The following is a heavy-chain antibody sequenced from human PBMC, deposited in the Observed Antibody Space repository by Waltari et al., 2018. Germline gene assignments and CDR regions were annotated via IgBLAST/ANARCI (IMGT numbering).Heavy chain of an antibody. Sequence: EVQLVESGGGLVQPGGSLRLSCSASGFTFPGYAIHWVPQAPGKGLEYVSTISSNGGSIYYADSVKDRFTISRDNSKNTLYLQMSSLRAEDTAVYYCVKDNYYDGSGYYPTPGYWGQGTLVTVSS. D-gene: IGHD3-22*01. CDR3: VKDNYYDGSGYYPTPGY. V-gene: IGHV3-64D*06. CDR2: ISSNGGSI. CDR1: GFTFPGYA. J-gene: IGHJ4*02.